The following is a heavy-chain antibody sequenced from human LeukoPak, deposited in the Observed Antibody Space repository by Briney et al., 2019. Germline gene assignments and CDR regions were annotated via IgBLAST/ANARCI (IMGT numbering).Heavy chain of an antibody. Sequence: SETLSLTCTVSGDSISSYYWSWVRQPPGKGLEWIGYIYHSGSTNYNPSLKSRVTISADTSKDQFSLKLASVTAADTAVYYCATGYSSTWYYFDYWGQGTLVTVSS. CDR1: GDSISSYY. CDR3: ATGYSSTWYYFDY. D-gene: IGHD6-13*01. CDR2: IYHSGST. V-gene: IGHV4-59*01. J-gene: IGHJ4*02.